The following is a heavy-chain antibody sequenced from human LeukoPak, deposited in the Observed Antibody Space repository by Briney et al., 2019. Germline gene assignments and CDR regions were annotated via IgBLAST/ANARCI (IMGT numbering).Heavy chain of an antibody. CDR1: GFTFSTYE. CDR3: TTHWLSDRGTDV. J-gene: IGHJ6*02. CDR2: IKSESDGGTT. V-gene: IGHV3-15*01. D-gene: IGHD3-22*01. Sequence: RAGGSLRLSCAASGFTFSTYEMNWVRQAPGKGLEWVGHIKSESDGGTTDYAAPVKGRFTISRDDSKNKVYLQMNSLKTEDTAVYYCTTHWLSDRGTDVWGQGTTVTVSS.